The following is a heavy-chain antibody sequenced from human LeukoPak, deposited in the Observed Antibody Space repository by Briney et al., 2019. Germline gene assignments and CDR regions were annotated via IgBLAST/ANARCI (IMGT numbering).Heavy chain of an antibody. CDR2: IVSDGSST. V-gene: IGHV3-74*03. J-gene: IGHJ4*02. CDR3: AKYGSKYYYDSSGYG. D-gene: IGHD3-22*01. CDR1: GFTFSRYW. Sequence: GGSLRLSCAASGFTFSRYWMQWVRQAPGKGLVWVSHIVSDGSSTTYADSVKGRFTISRDNAKNSLYLQMNSLRAEDTAVYYCAKYGSKYYYDSSGYGWGQGTLVTVSS.